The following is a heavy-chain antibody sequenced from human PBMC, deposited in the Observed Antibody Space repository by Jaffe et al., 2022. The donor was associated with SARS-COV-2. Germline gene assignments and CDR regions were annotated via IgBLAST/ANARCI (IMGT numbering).Heavy chain of an antibody. D-gene: IGHD3-9*01. CDR1: GFTFSSYW. V-gene: IGHV3-7*04. Sequence: EVQLVESGGGLVQPGGSLRLSCAASGFTFSSYWMSWVRQAPGKGLEWVANIKQDGSEKYYVDSVKGRFTISRDNAKNSLYLQMNSLRAEDTAVYYCARGIQDWVPTWWYFDLWGRGTLVTVSS. J-gene: IGHJ2*01. CDR2: IKQDGSEK. CDR3: ARGIQDWVPTWWYFDL.